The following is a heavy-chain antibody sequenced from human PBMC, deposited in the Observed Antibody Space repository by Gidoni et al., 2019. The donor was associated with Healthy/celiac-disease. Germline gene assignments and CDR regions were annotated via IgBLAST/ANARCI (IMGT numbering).Heavy chain of an antibody. Sequence: QITLKESGPTLVKPTQTLTLTCTFSGFSLSTSGVGVGWIRQPPGKALEWLALIYWDDDKRYSPSLKSRLTITKDTSKNQVVLTMTNMDPVDTATYYCAHRPPHYCGGDCDVFDYWGQGTLVTVSS. V-gene: IGHV2-5*02. D-gene: IGHD2-21*02. CDR2: IYWDDDK. J-gene: IGHJ4*02. CDR1: GFSLSTSGVG. CDR3: AHRPPHYCGGDCDVFDY.